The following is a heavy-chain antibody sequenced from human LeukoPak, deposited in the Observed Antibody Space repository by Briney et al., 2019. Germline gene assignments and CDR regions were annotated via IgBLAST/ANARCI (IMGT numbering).Heavy chain of an antibody. CDR1: GYTFTGYY. J-gene: IGHJ4*02. D-gene: IGHD3-10*01. Sequence: ASVKVSCKASGYTFTGYYMHWVRQAPGQGLEWMGWINPNSGGTNYAQKFQGRVTMTRDTSISTAYMDLSRLRSDDTAVYYCAREMRGSGSRNPYLDYWGQGTLVTVSS. CDR2: INPNSGGT. V-gene: IGHV1-2*02. CDR3: AREMRGSGSRNPYLDY.